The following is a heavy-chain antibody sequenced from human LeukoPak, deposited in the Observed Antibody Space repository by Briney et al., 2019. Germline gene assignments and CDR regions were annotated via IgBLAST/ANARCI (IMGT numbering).Heavy chain of an antibody. Sequence: PGGSLRLSCSASGFTFSSYAMHWVRRAPGKGRRYVSAISSNGGSTYYADSVKGRFTISRDNSKNTLYLQMSSLRAEDTAVYYCVKNNDSSGYYYGGEFDYWGQGTLVTVSS. CDR1: GFTFSSYA. CDR2: ISSNGGST. D-gene: IGHD3-22*01. V-gene: IGHV3-64D*09. CDR3: VKNNDSSGYYYGGEFDY. J-gene: IGHJ4*02.